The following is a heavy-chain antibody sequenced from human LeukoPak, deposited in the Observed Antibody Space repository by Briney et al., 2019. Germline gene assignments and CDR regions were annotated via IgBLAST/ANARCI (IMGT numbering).Heavy chain of an antibody. CDR3: ARDKAYCGGDCYTDRPTSYYYYYYGMDV. D-gene: IGHD2-21*02. CDR1: GGSISSGGYY. J-gene: IGHJ6*02. V-gene: IGHV4-31*03. Sequence: PSQTLSLTCTVSGGSISSGGYYWSWIRQHPGKGLEWIGYIYYSGSTYYNPSLKSRVTISVDTSKNQFSLKLSSVTAADTAMYYCARDKAYCGGDCYTDRPTSYYYYYYGMDVWGQGTTVTVSS. CDR2: IYYSGST.